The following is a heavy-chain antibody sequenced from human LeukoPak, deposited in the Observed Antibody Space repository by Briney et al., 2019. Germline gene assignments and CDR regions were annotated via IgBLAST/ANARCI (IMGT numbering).Heavy chain of an antibody. V-gene: IGHV4-39*07. D-gene: IGHD1-26*01. Sequence: SETLSLTCTVSGGSISSSSYYWGWIRQPPGKGLEWIGSLYYSGSTYYNPSLKSRVTISVDKSKNQFSLKLSSVTAADTAVYYCARPEGSGSFDYWGQGTLVTVSS. J-gene: IGHJ4*02. CDR3: ARPEGSGSFDY. CDR1: GGSISSSSYY. CDR2: LYYSGST.